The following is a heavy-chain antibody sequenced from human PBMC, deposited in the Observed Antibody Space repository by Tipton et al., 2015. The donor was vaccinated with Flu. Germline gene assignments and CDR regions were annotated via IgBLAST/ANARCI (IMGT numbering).Heavy chain of an antibody. CDR2: IYYGGST. Sequence: TLSLTCTVSGGSISRSTDYWGWIRQPPGKGLEWIGTIYYGGSTYYNPSLRSRVTISLDRPKNQFSLRLTSVTAADTAVYYCARRDYSNYVSEPKNWFDPWGQGTLVTVSS. CDR3: ARRDYSNYVSEPKNWFDP. CDR1: GGSISRSTDY. J-gene: IGHJ5*02. D-gene: IGHD4-11*01. V-gene: IGHV4-39*07.